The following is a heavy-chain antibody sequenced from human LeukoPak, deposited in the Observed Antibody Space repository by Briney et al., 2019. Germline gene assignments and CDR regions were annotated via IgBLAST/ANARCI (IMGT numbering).Heavy chain of an antibody. Sequence: ASVKVSCKASGGTFSSYVISWVRQAPGQGLEWMGRIIPILGIANYAQKVQGRVTITADKSTRTAYMVLMSLRSEDTAVYYCARIDQQNCGGYYYGIDDWGQGTTVTVSS. CDR2: IIPILGIA. CDR3: ARIDQQNCGGYYYGIDD. V-gene: IGHV1-69*04. J-gene: IGHJ6*02. CDR1: GGTFSSYV. D-gene: IGHD2-21*01.